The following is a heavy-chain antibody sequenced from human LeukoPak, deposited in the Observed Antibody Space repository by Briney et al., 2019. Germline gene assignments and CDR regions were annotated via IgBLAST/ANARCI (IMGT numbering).Heavy chain of an antibody. CDR1: GYTFTGYY. CDR3: ARGFYERSGSSKY. CDR2: INPNSGRT. D-gene: IGHD3-22*01. V-gene: IGHV1-2*02. Sequence: GASVKVSCKASGYTFTGYYMHWVRQAPGQGLEWMGWINPNSGRTNYAQKFQGRVTMTRDTSISTAYMELSSLRSDDTAMYYCARGFYERSGSSKYWGQGTLVTVSS. J-gene: IGHJ4*02.